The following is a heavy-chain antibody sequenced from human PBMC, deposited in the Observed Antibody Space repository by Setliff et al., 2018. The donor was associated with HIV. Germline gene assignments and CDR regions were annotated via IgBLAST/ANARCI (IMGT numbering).Heavy chain of an antibody. V-gene: IGHV4-34*01. CDR2: IHQSGST. CDR3: ARDLGSAYSYAQGRFDP. CDR1: GGSFSGHS. D-gene: IGHD5-18*01. J-gene: IGHJ5*02. Sequence: PSETLSLTCAVYGGSFSGHSWTWIRQPPGKGLEWIGSIHQSGSTYYNSSLKSRVTMSVDTSKNKFSLKLSSVTAADTAVYYCARDLGSAYSYAQGRFDPWGQGTLVTVSS.